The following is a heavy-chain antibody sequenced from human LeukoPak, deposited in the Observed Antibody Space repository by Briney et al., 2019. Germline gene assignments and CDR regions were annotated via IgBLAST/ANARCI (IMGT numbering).Heavy chain of an antibody. D-gene: IGHD6-13*01. CDR3: AGRYSSSWSDYFDY. CDR1: GGSFSGYY. V-gene: IGHV4-34*01. J-gene: IGHJ4*02. CDR2: INHSGST. Sequence: SETLSLTCADYGGSFSGYYWSWIRQPPGKGLEWIGEINHSGSTNYNPSLKSRVTISVDTSKNQFSLKLSSVTAADTAVYYCAGRYSSSWSDYFDYWGQGTLVTVSS.